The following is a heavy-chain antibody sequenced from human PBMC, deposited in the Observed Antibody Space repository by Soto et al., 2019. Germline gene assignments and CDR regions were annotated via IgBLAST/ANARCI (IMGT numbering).Heavy chain of an antibody. CDR1: GYTFTNYA. J-gene: IGHJ4*02. V-gene: IGHV1-3*01. D-gene: IGHD6-19*01. CDR2: TNAANGNT. Sequence: GASVKVSCKASGYTFTNYAIHWVRQAPGQRLEWMGWTNAANGNTKYSQKLQDRVTLTRDTSASIAYMKLSNLEFEDTAVYYCGRGSKPAYSIGQVNGDYWGQGTRVTVSS. CDR3: GRGSKPAYSIGQVNGDY.